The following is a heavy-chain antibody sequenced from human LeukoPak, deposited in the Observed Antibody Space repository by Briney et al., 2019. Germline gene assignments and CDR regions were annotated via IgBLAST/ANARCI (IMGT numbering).Heavy chain of an antibody. Sequence: PGGSLRLSCAASGFTFSSYGMHWVRQAPGKGLEWGAVISYDGSNKYYADSVKGRFTISRDNSKNTLYLQMNSLRAEDTAVYYCAKDFDYGDYVYAFDIWGQGTMVTVSS. V-gene: IGHV3-30*18. CDR3: AKDFDYGDYVYAFDI. CDR2: ISYDGSNK. J-gene: IGHJ3*02. D-gene: IGHD4-17*01. CDR1: GFTFSSYG.